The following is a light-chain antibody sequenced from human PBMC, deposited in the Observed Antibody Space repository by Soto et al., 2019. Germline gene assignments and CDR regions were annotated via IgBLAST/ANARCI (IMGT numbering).Light chain of an antibody. V-gene: IGKV3-15*01. CDR3: QQYNNLPWT. CDR2: GAS. CDR1: QSVSSD. J-gene: IGKJ1*01. Sequence: EIVMTQSPATLSVSPGERATLSCRASQSVSSDLAWYQQKPGQAPRLLIYGASTRATGIPSRFSGSGSGTEFTLTISSLQSEDFAVYYCQQYNNLPWTFGQGTKVDIK.